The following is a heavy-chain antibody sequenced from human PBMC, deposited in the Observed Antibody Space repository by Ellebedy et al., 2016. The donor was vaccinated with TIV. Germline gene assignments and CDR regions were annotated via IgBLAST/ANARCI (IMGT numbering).Heavy chain of an antibody. J-gene: IGHJ4*02. D-gene: IGHD3-10*01. Sequence: ASVKVSCXASGYTFTSYGISWVRQAPGQGLEWMGWISAYNGNTNYAQKLQGRVTMTTDTSTSTAYMELSSLRSEDTAVYYCARNPTDGSGGWCWGQGTLVTVSS. CDR3: ARNPTDGSGGWC. CDR2: ISAYNGNT. V-gene: IGHV1-18*01. CDR1: GYTFTSYG.